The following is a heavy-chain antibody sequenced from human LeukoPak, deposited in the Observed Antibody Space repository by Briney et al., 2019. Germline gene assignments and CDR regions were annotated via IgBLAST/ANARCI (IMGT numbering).Heavy chain of an antibody. CDR2: ISWNSGSI. CDR1: GFTFDDHA. D-gene: IGHD5-12*01. Sequence: PGRSLRLSCAASGFTFDDHAIHWVRQAPGKGLEWVSGISWNSGSIGYADSVKGRFTISRDNAKNSLYLQMSSLRAEDTALYYCAKVYGYSGYDLAAWGQGTLVTVSS. CDR3: AKVYGYSGYDLAA. J-gene: IGHJ4*02. V-gene: IGHV3-9*01.